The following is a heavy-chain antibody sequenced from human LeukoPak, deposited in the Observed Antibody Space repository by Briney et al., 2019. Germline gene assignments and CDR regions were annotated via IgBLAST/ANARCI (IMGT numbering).Heavy chain of an antibody. CDR3: ATGHDFWSGHKGYNWFDP. CDR2: IYYSGST. D-gene: IGHD3-3*01. CDR1: GGSISSSSYY. J-gene: IGHJ5*02. Sequence: TPSETLSLTCTVSGGSISSSSYYWGWIRQPPGKGLEWIGIIYYSGSTYYNPSLKSRVTLSVDTSKNQFSLKLSSVTAADTAVYYCATGHDFWSGHKGYNWFDPWGQGTLVTVSS. V-gene: IGHV4-39*07.